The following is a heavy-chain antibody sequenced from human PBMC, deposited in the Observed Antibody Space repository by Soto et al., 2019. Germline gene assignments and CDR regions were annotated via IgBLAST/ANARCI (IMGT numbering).Heavy chain of an antibody. V-gene: IGHV3-23*01. CDR1: GFTFSSYA. CDR2: ISCSGGST. D-gene: IGHD1-1*01. CDR3: ARTTTGSSYAFDI. Sequence: EVQLLEAGGGLVQPGGSLRLSCAASGFTFSSYAMSWVRQAPGKGLEWVSAISCSGGSTYYADSVKGRFTISRDNSKNTLYLQMNSLRAEDTAVYYCARTTTGSSYAFDIWGQGTMVTVSS. J-gene: IGHJ3*02.